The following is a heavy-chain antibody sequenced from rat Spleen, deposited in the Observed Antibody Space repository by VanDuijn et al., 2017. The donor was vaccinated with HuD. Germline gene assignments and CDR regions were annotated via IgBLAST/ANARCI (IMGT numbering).Heavy chain of an antibody. CDR3: ARWNNYVAY. Sequence: EVQLQESGPGLVKPSQSLSLTCSVTAYSITSSYRWSWIRKFPGNKLEWMGYINSAGSTNYNPSLKSRISITRDTSKNQFFLQVTSVTTQDTATYYCARWNNYVAYWGQGTLVTVSS. CDR2: INSAGST. CDR1: AYSITSSYR. V-gene: IGHV3-3*01. J-gene: IGHJ3*01. D-gene: IGHD1-10*01.